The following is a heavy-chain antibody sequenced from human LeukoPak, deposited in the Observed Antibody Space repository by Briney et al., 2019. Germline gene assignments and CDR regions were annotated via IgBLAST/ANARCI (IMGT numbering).Heavy chain of an antibody. CDR2: ISGSGGST. CDR1: GFTFSSYA. D-gene: IGHD6-19*01. CDR3: AKDLIPNAGGWYFSGYRAYYYYGMDV. J-gene: IGHJ6*02. V-gene: IGHV3-23*01. Sequence: GGSLRLSCAASGFTFSSYAMSWVRQAPGKGLEWVSAISGSGGSTYYADSVKGRFTISRDNSKNTLYLQMNSLRAEDTAVYYCAKDLIPNAGGWYFSGYRAYYYYGMDVWGQGTTVTVSS.